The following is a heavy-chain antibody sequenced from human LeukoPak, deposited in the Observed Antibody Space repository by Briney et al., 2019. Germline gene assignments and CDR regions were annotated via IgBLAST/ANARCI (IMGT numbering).Heavy chain of an antibody. CDR3: ARVGAPNYYGSGSFRYFDL. Sequence: TGGSLRLSCAASGFTFSSYDMHWVRQATGKGLEWVSAIGTAGDTYYLDSVKGRFTISRENAKNSLYLQMNSLRAEDTAVYYCARVGAPNYYGSGSFRYFDLWGRGTLVTVSS. CDR2: IGTAGDT. CDR1: GFTFSSYD. V-gene: IGHV3-13*01. D-gene: IGHD3-10*01. J-gene: IGHJ2*01.